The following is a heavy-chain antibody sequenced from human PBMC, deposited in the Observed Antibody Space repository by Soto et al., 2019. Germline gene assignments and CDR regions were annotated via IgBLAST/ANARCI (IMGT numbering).Heavy chain of an antibody. Sequence: SETLSLTCTVSGGSISSGRFYWSWIRQHPGKGLEWIGHISDSGSSYYNPSLESRVTISVDTSENQSSLKLSAVTAADTAVYFFARPTFYDIFTAYYPLFDYWGQGTKVTVSS. CDR3: ARPTFYDIFTAYYPLFDY. D-gene: IGHD3-9*01. CDR1: GGSISSGRFY. V-gene: IGHV4-31*03. CDR2: ISDSGSS. J-gene: IGHJ4*02.